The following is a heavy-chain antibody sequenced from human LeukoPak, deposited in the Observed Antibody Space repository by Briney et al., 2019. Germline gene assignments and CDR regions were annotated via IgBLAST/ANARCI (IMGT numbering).Heavy chain of an antibody. CDR2: IYHSGST. CDR1: GGSISSGGYY. D-gene: IGHD5-12*01. J-gene: IGHJ3*02. CDR3: ARAEINLLSRGGSGYEGAFDI. Sequence: SETLSLTCTVSGGSISSGGYYWSWIRQPPGKGLEWIGYIYHSGSTYYNPSLKSRVTISVDRSKNQFSLKLSSVTAADTAVYYCARAEINLLSRGGSGYEGAFDIWGQGTMVTVSS. V-gene: IGHV4-30-2*01.